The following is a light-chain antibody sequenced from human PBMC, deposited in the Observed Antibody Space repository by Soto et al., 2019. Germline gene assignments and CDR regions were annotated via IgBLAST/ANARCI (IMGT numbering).Light chain of an antibody. Sequence: QSALTQPASVSGSPGQSITISCTGTSSDVGGYNYVSWYQQHPGKAPKLMIYEVSNRPSGVSNRFSGSKSGNTASLTISGLQAEDGADYYCSSYTSSSTVVFGPGTKLTVL. CDR2: EVS. CDR1: SSDVGGYNY. CDR3: SSYTSSSTVV. V-gene: IGLV2-14*01. J-gene: IGLJ1*01.